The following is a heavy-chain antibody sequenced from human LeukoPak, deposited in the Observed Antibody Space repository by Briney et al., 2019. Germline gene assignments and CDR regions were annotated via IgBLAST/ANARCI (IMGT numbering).Heavy chain of an antibody. CDR3: ARDQRDCSGGSCYTKWFDP. J-gene: IGHJ5*02. CDR2: IYTSGST. D-gene: IGHD2-15*01. V-gene: IGHV4-4*07. Sequence: SETLSLTFTVSGGSISSYYWSWIRQPAGKGLEWIGRIYTSGSTNYNPSLKSRVTMSVDTSKNQFSLKLSSVTAADTAVYYCARDQRDCSGGSCYTKWFDPWGQGTLVTVSS. CDR1: GGSISSYY.